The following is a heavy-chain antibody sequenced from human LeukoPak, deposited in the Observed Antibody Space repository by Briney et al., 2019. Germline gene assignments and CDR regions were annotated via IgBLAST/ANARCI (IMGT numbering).Heavy chain of an antibody. CDR1: GFTFGDYA. Sequence: PGGSLRLSCTVSGFTFGDYAMNWFRQAPGKGLEWVGFIRSKVYGGTTQYAASVKGRFTISRDDAKSIAYLQMNSLKTEDTAVYYCTREAETSGTYTGFDYWGQGTLVTVSS. CDR2: IRSKVYGGTT. D-gene: IGHD3-16*01. V-gene: IGHV3-49*03. J-gene: IGHJ4*02. CDR3: TREAETSGTYTGFDY.